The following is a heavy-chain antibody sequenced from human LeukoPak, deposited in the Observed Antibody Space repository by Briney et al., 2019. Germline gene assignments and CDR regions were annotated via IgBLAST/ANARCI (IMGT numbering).Heavy chain of an antibody. J-gene: IGHJ3*02. CDR1: CASVSSTAYF. Sequence: SETLSLTCTVSCASVSSTAYFWNWIRQPAGKGLEGIVRIYASGNTDYNPSLKSRVTMFLDTSKNQFSLNMNSVTAAASAVYFCARYREGYNYVPHALDMWGQGTVVTVSS. CDR3: ARYREGYNYVPHALDM. V-gene: IGHV4-61*02. D-gene: IGHD5-24*01. CDR2: IYASGNT.